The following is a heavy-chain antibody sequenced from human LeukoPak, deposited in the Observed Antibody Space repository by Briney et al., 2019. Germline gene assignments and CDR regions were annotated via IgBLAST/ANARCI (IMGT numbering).Heavy chain of an antibody. CDR3: ARVATRGGYFDY. Sequence: PGGSLRLSCAASGFTFSSYEMNWVRQAPGKGLEWVSYISSSGSTIYYANSVKGRFTISRDNAKNSLYLQMNSLRAEDTAVYYCARVATRGGYFDYWGQGTLVTVSS. V-gene: IGHV3-48*03. CDR1: GFTFSSYE. D-gene: IGHD5-24*01. CDR2: ISSSGSTI. J-gene: IGHJ4*02.